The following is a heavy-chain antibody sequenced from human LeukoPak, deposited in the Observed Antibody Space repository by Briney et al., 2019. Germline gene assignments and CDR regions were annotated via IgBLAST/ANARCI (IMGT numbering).Heavy chain of an antibody. Sequence: GGSLRLSCAASGFTFSSYWMSWVRQAPGKGLEWVANIKQDGSEKYYVDSVKGRFTISRDSAKNSLYPQMNSLRAEDTAVYYCASAETYYYDSSGYYYDYWGQGTLVTVSS. D-gene: IGHD3-22*01. V-gene: IGHV3-7*01. CDR3: ASAETYYYDSSGYYYDY. CDR2: IKQDGSEK. CDR1: GFTFSSYW. J-gene: IGHJ4*02.